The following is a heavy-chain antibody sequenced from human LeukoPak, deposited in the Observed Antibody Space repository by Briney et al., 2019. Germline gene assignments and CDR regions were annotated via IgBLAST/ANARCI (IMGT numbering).Heavy chain of an antibody. CDR3: ATSAPVGATRAFGFDY. Sequence: ASVKVSCKVSGYTPTELSMHWVRQAPGKGLEWMGGFDPEDGETIYAQKFQGRVTMTEDTSTDTAYMGLSSLRSEDTAVYYCATSAPVGATRAFGFDYWGQGTLVTVSS. D-gene: IGHD1-26*01. V-gene: IGHV1-24*01. CDR1: GYTPTELS. CDR2: FDPEDGET. J-gene: IGHJ4*02.